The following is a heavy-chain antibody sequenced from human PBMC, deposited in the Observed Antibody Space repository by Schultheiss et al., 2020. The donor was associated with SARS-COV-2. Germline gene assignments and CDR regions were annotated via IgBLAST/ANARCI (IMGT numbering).Heavy chain of an antibody. Sequence: ASVKVSCKASGYTFTSYGISWVRQAPGQGLEWMGWISAYNGNTNYAQKLQGRVTMTTDTSTSTAYMELRSLRSDDTAVYYCARGDYDFWSGYNYYGMDVWGQGTTVTVSS. CDR1: GYTFTSYG. V-gene: IGHV1-18*01. CDR3: ARGDYDFWSGYNYYGMDV. CDR2: ISAYNGNT. D-gene: IGHD3-3*01. J-gene: IGHJ6*02.